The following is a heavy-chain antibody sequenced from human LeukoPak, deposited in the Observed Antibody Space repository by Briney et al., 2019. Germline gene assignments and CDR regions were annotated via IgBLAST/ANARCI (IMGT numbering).Heavy chain of an antibody. CDR1: GGSISSSSYY. Sequence: SETLSLTCTVSGGSISSSSYYWGWIRQPPGKGLEWIGSIYYSGSTYYNPSLKSRVTISLDTSKNQFSLKLNSVTAADTAVYYCAGRRIKIFGEVIRSRRHWFDPWGQGTLVTVSS. J-gene: IGHJ5*02. CDR3: AGRRIKIFGEVIRSRRHWFDP. V-gene: IGHV4-39*07. CDR2: IYYSGST. D-gene: IGHD3-3*01.